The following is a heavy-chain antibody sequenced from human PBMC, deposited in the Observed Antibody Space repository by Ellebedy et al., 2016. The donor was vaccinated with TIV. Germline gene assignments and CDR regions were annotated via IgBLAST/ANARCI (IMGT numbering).Heavy chain of an antibody. Sequence: GGSLRLXXAASGCTFSSYSMNWVRQAPGKGLEWVSSISSSSSYIYYADSVKGRFTISRDNAKNSLYLQMNSLRAEDTAVYYCAKAIGYSYGFNFDYWGQGTLVTVSS. J-gene: IGHJ4*02. CDR3: AKAIGYSYGFNFDY. V-gene: IGHV3-21*04. CDR2: ISSSSSYI. CDR1: GCTFSSYS. D-gene: IGHD5-18*01.